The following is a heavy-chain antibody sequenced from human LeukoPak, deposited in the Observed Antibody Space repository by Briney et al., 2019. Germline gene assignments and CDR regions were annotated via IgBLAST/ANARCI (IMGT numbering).Heavy chain of an antibody. CDR2: ISSSDNSI. CDR1: GFTFSIYE. J-gene: IGHJ5*02. V-gene: IGHV3-48*03. Sequence: PGGSLRLSCAASGFTFSIYEMSWVRQAPGKGLEWVSYISSSDNSIYYADSVKGRFTISRDNAKNSLYLQMNSLRAEDTAVYYCARDPVAAGFDRWFDPWGQGTLVTVSS. CDR3: ARDPVAAGFDRWFDP. D-gene: IGHD2-21*01.